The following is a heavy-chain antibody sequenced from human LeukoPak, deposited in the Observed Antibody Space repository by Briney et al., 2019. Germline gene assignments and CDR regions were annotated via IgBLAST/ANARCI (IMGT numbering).Heavy chain of an antibody. CDR2: ISSSSSTI. Sequence: PGGSLRLSCAASGFTFSSYSMNWVRQAPGKGREWVSYISSSSSTIYYADSVKGRFTISRDNAKNSLYLQMNSLRDEDTAVYYCARQGDFWSGYYWPGRSAVNAFDIWGQGTMVAVSS. D-gene: IGHD3-3*01. V-gene: IGHV3-48*02. J-gene: IGHJ3*02. CDR3: ARQGDFWSGYYWPGRSAVNAFDI. CDR1: GFTFSSYS.